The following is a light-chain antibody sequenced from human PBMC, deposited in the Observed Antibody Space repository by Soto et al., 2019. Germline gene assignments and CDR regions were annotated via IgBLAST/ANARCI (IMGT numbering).Light chain of an antibody. CDR3: QQYNNWPPTWT. CDR1: QSVSSN. J-gene: IGKJ1*01. V-gene: IGKV3-15*01. CDR2: GAS. Sequence: EIVMTQSPATLSVSPGERATLSCRASQSVSSNLAWYQQKPGQAPRLLIYGASTRATGIPARFSGSGSGTDFTLTISSLQSEDFAVYYCQQYNNWPPTWTFGQGTKVDI.